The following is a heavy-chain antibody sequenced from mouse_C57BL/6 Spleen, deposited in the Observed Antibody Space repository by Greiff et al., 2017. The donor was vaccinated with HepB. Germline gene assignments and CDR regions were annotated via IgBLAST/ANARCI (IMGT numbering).Heavy chain of an antibody. V-gene: IGHV1-4*01. D-gene: IGHD3-2*01. Sequence: VQLQQSGAELARPGASVKMSCKASGYTFTSYTMHWVKQRPGQGLEWIGYINPSSGYTKYNQKFKDKATLTADKSSSTADMQLSSLTSEDSAVYYWARGETGAWFAYWGQGTLVTVSA. J-gene: IGHJ3*01. CDR3: ARGETGAWFAY. CDR1: GYTFTSYT. CDR2: INPSSGYT.